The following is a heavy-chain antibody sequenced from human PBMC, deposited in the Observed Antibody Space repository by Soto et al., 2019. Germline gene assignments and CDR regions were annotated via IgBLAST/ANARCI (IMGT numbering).Heavy chain of an antibody. CDR3: AKNPENYYYGMDV. J-gene: IGHJ6*02. CDR1: GGTFSSYA. Sequence: SVKVSCKASGGTFSSYAISWVRQAPGQGLEWMGGIIPIFGTADYAQKFQGRVTITADESTSTAYVELSSLRSEDTAVYYCAKNPENYYYGMDVWGQGTKVTVSS. V-gene: IGHV1-69*13. CDR2: IIPIFGTA.